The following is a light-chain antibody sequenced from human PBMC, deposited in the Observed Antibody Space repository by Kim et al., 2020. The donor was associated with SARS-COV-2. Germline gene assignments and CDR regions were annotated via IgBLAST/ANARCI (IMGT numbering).Light chain of an antibody. CDR2: LNSDGSH. CDR1: SGHSSYA. CDR3: QTWGTGIWV. V-gene: IGLV4-69*01. J-gene: IGLJ3*02. Sequence: SGKLTCTLSSGHSSYAIAWHQQQPEKGPRYLMKLNSDGSHSKGDGIPDRFSGSSSGAERYLTISSLQSEDEADYYCQTWGTGIWVFGGGTQLTVL.